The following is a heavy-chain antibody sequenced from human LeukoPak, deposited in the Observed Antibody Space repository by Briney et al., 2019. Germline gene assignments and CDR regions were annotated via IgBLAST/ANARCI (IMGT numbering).Heavy chain of an antibody. CDR2: IYTSGST. V-gene: IGHV4-61*02. J-gene: IGHJ5*02. CDR3: ARRIAAASMSWFDP. CDR1: GGSISSGSYY. Sequence: SQTLSLTCTVSGGSISSGSYYWSWIRQPAGKGLEWIGRIYTSGSTNYNPSLKSRVTISVDTSKNQFSLKLSSVTAADTAVYYCARRIAAASMSWFDPWGQGTLVTVSS. D-gene: IGHD6-13*01.